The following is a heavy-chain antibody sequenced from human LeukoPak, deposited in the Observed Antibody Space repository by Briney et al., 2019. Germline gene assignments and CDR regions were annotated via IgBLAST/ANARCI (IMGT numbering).Heavy chain of an antibody. V-gene: IGHV4-39*01. J-gene: IGHJ3*02. CDR2: IYYSGST. CDR1: GGSISSSSYY. Sequence: PSETLSLTCTVSGGSISSSSYYWGWIRQPPGKGLEWIGNIYYSGSTYYNPSLKSRVTISVDTSKNQFSLKLSSVTAADTAVYYCARRSSEWELHVFDIWGQGTMVTVSS. CDR3: ARRSSEWELHVFDI. D-gene: IGHD1-26*01.